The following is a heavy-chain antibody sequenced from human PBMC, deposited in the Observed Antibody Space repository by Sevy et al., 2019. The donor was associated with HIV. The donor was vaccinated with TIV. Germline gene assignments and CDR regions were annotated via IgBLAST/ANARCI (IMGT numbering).Heavy chain of an antibody. J-gene: IGHJ4*02. D-gene: IGHD2-2*01. CDR2: VSHSGNT. V-gene: IGHV4-59*08. CDR3: ARLRWDLVVVPGATPGCYFDY. CDR1: GDSINTYY. Sequence: SETLSLTCTVSGDSINTYYWSWIRQPPGKGLEGIGYVSHSGNTNYNPSLKSRVSMSLDTSRNQFSLNVKSVTAADTAVYYCARLRWDLVVVPGATPGCYFDYWGQGTLVTVSS.